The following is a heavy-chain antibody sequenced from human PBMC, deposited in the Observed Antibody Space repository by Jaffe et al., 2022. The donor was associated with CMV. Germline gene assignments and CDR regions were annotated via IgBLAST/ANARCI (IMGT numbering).Heavy chain of an antibody. CDR1: GYTFTNYY. Sequence: QVQLVQSGAEVKKPGASVKVSCKASGYTFTNYYMHWVRQAPGQGLEWMGIINPSGGSTSYAQKFQGRVTMTRDTSTRTVYMDLSSLRSEDTAVYYCARDGSSASWDKLGFSCPDYWGQGTLVTVFS. CDR2: INPSGGST. CDR3: ARDGSSASWDKLGFSCPDY. V-gene: IGHV1-46*01. D-gene: IGHD2-2*01. J-gene: IGHJ4*02.